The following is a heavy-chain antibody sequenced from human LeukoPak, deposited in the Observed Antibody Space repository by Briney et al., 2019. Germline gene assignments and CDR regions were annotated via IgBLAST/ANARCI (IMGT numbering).Heavy chain of an antibody. CDR3: ARGRAAVTTDY. CDR2: IYYSGST. Sequence: PSETLSLTCTVSGGSISSYYWSWIRQPPGKGLEWIGYIYYSGSTNYNPSLKSRVTISVDTSKNQFSLKLSSVTAADTAVYYCARGRAAVTTDYWGQGTLVTVSS. J-gene: IGHJ4*02. V-gene: IGHV4-59*08. D-gene: IGHD4-17*01. CDR1: GGSISSYY.